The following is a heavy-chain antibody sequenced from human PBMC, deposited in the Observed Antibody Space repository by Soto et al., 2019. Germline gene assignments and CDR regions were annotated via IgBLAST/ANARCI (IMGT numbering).Heavy chain of an antibody. V-gene: IGHV3-23*01. J-gene: IGHJ5*02. CDR2: ISGSGGST. CDR1: GFTFSSYA. CDR3: AKNRRVAVNGNWFDP. D-gene: IGHD6-19*01. Sequence: PGGSLRLSCAASGFTFSSYAMSWVRQAPGKGLEWVSAISGSGGSTYYADSVKGRFTISRDNSKDTLYLQMNSLRAEDTAVYYCAKNRRVAVNGNWFDPWGQGTLVTVSS.